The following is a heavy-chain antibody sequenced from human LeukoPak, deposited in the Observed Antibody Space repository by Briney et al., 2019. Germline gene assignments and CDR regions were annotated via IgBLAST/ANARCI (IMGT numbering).Heavy chain of an antibody. CDR1: GGSFSGYY. D-gene: IGHD3-22*01. CDR3: ARANYYDSSGYYYYGMDV. Sequence: SETLSLTCAVYGGSFSGYYRSWIRQPPGKGLEWIGEINHSGSTNYNPSLKSRVTISVDTSKNQFSLKLSSVTAADTAVYYCARANYYDSSGYYYYGMDVWGQGTTVTVSS. V-gene: IGHV4-34*01. J-gene: IGHJ6*02. CDR2: INHSGST.